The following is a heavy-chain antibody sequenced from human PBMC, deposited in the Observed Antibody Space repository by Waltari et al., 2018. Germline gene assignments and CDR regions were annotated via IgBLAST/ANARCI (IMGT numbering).Heavy chain of an antibody. Sequence: EVLLLGSGGGLLQPGGHLRLSFAAAAHQLASHAVSWVRQAPGKGPEWVSAISGPGNTYYADSVKGRFTISKDSSKNTLYLQMHNLRAEDTAVYYCAKEIAVAGTPYFDYWGQGTLVTVSS. J-gene: IGHJ4*02. CDR3: AKEIAVAGTPYFDY. V-gene: IGHV3-23*01. CDR1: AHQLASHA. D-gene: IGHD6-19*01. CDR2: ISGPGNT.